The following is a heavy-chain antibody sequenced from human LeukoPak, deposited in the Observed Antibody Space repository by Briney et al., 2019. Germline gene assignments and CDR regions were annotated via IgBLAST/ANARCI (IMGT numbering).Heavy chain of an antibody. D-gene: IGHD7-27*01. V-gene: IGHV3-7*01. CDR3: ARGVWAPFDS. J-gene: IGHJ4*02. Sequence: QPGGSLRLSCAASGFSISNYWMNWVRQAPGKGLEWVANIKQDGSEKNYVDSVKGRFTISRDNAKNSLILQMNSLRDEDTAVYYCARGVWAPFDSWGQETLVSVSS. CDR1: GFSISNYW. CDR2: IKQDGSEK.